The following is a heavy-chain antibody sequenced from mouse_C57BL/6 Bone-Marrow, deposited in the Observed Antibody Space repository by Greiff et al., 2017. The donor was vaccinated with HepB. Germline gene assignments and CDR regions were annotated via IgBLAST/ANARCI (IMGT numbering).Heavy chain of an antibody. CDR3: ASFITTVVGNYAMDY. Sequence: QVQLQQSGAELVMPGASVKLSCKASGYTFTSYWMHWVKQRPGQGLEWIGEIDPSDSYTNYNQKFKGKSTLTVDKSSSPAYMQLRSLTSEDSAVYYCASFITTVVGNYAMDYWGQGTSVTVSS. CDR2: IDPSDSYT. J-gene: IGHJ4*01. D-gene: IGHD1-1*01. V-gene: IGHV1-69*01. CDR1: GYTFTSYW.